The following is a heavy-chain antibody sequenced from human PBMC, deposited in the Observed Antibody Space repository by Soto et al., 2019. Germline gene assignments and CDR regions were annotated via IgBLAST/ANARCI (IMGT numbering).Heavy chain of an antibody. CDR2: IWYDGSNK. D-gene: IGHD3-16*01. J-gene: IGHJ4*02. CDR3: ARDGGSHGPSYVDS. Sequence: VQLVESGGGVVQPGRSLRLSCAASGSTFSNYGMHWVRQAPGKGPEWVAVIWYDGSNKYYGESVKGRFSISRDNSKNTLYLDINSLRTEDTAVYYCARDGGSHGPSYVDSWGQGSLVIVSS. CDR1: GSTFSNYG. V-gene: IGHV3-33*01.